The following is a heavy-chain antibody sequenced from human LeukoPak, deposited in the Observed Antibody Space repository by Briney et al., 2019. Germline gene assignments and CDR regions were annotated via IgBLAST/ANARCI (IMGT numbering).Heavy chain of an antibody. CDR3: AKNTWELLQ. Sequence: SETLSLTCTVSGVSISSYYWSWIRQPPGKGLEWMGYIYYSESTNYNPSLKSRVTISVDTSKNQFSLKLSSVTAADTAVYYCAKNTWELLQWGQGTLVTVSS. D-gene: IGHD1-26*01. V-gene: IGHV4-59*01. CDR1: GVSISSYY. CDR2: IYYSEST. J-gene: IGHJ4*02.